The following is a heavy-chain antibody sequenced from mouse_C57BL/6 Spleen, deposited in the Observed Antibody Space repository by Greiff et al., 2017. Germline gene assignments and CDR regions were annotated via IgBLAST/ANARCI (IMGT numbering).Heavy chain of an antibody. CDR2: ISSGGSYT. Sequence: EVKLVESGGDLVKPGGSLKLSCAASGFTFSSYGMSWGRQTPDKRLEWVATISSGGSYTYYPDSVKGRFTISRDNAKNTLYLQMSSLKSEDTAMYYCAVLGTYWGQGTLVTVSA. CDR3: AVLGTY. V-gene: IGHV5-6*01. CDR1: GFTFSSYG. J-gene: IGHJ3*01. D-gene: IGHD3-3*01.